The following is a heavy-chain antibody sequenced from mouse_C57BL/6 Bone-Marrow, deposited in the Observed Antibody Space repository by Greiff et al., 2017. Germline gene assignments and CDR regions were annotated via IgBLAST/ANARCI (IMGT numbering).Heavy chain of an antibody. V-gene: IGHV2-2*01. CDR3: ASQAYYYGSRGGAMDY. CDR2: IWSGGST. J-gene: IGHJ4*01. Sequence: VKLVESGPGLVQPSQSLSITCTVSGFSLTSYGVHWVRQSPGKGLEWLGVIWSGGSTDYNAAFISRLSISKDNSKSQVFFKMNSLQADDTAIYYCASQAYYYGSRGGAMDYWGQGTSVTVSS. CDR1: GFSLTSYG. D-gene: IGHD1-1*01.